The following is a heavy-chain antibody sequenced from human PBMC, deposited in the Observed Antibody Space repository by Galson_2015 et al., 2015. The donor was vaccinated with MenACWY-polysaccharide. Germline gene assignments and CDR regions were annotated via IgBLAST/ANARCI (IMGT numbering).Heavy chain of an antibody. D-gene: IGHD6-19*01. CDR1: GFTFSSFD. CDR2: ISGSGDRP. J-gene: IGHJ4*02. V-gene: IGHV3-23*01. Sequence: SLRLSCAASGFTFSSFDVNWVRQAPGKGLEWVSVISGSGDRPYYADSVKGRFTISRDNSKNTLYLQMNSLRVEDTAVYYCAKDDSSGPLHYWGQGTLVTVSS. CDR3: AKDDSSGPLHY.